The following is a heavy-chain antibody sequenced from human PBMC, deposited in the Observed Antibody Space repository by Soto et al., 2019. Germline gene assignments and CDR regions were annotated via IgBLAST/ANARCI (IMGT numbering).Heavy chain of an antibody. CDR1: GYTFTNYG. CDR3: ARDRQNDGSFDY. D-gene: IGHD1-1*01. V-gene: IGHV1-18*01. J-gene: IGHJ4*02. Sequence: QVQLVQSGAEVKKPGASVKVPCKASGYTFTNYGISWVRQAPGQGLEWMGWINSYNGITNNAQNFQGRVTMTTDTSTNTADMELRSLRSDDTAVYYCARDRQNDGSFDYWGQGTLVTVSS. CDR2: INSYNGIT.